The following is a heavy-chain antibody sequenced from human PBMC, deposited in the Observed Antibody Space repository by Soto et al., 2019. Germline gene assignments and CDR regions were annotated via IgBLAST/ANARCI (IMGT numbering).Heavy chain of an antibody. V-gene: IGHV4-59*08. D-gene: IGHD3-22*01. CDR1: GGSISSYY. CDR2: IYYSGST. CDR3: ARRLSYYYDSSGYLGWFDP. J-gene: IGHJ5*02. Sequence: QVQLQESDPGLVKPSETLSLTCTVSGGSISSYYWSWIRQPPGKGLEWIGYIYYSGSTNYNPSLKSRVTISVDTSNNQFSLKLSSVTAADTAVYYCARRLSYYYDSSGYLGWFDPWGQGTLVTVSS.